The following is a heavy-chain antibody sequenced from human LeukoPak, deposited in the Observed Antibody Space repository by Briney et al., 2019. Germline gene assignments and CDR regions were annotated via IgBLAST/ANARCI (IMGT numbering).Heavy chain of an antibody. J-gene: IGHJ4*02. CDR3: ARVVRYYGSGGYYNDY. D-gene: IGHD3-10*01. V-gene: IGHV3-53*01. Sequence: GGSLRLSCAASGFTVSSNYMSWVRQAPGKGLEWVSVIYSGGSTYYADSVKGRFTISRDNSKNTLYLQMNSLRAEDTAVYYCARVVRYYGSGGYYNDYWGQGTLVTVSS. CDR2: IYSGGST. CDR1: GFTVSSNY.